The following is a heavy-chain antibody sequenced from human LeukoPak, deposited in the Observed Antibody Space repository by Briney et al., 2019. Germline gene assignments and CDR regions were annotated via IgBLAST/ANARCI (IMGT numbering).Heavy chain of an antibody. CDR2: IRYDGSNK. J-gene: IGHJ4*02. CDR3: AKDWTILGVVTLPFDY. Sequence: GGSQRLSCAASGFTFSSYGMHWVRQAPGKGLEWVAFIRYDGSNKYYADSVKGRFTISRDNSKNTLYLQMNSLRAEDTAVYYCAKDWTILGVVTLPFDYWGQGTLVTVSS. D-gene: IGHD3-3*01. CDR1: GFTFSSYG. V-gene: IGHV3-30*02.